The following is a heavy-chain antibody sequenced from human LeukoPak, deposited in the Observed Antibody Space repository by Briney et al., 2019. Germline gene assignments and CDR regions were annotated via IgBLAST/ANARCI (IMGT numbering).Heavy chain of an antibody. CDR3: AKDLTFGGVIVLYYFDY. CDR2: ISGSGGST. J-gene: IGHJ4*02. D-gene: IGHD3-16*02. V-gene: IGHV3-23*01. Sequence: GGSLRLSCAASGFNFSSYAMSWVRQAPGKGLEWVSAISGSGGSTYYADSVKGRFTISRDNSKNTLYLQMNSLRAEDTAVYYCAKDLTFGGVIVLYYFDYWGQGTLVTVSS. CDR1: GFNFSSYA.